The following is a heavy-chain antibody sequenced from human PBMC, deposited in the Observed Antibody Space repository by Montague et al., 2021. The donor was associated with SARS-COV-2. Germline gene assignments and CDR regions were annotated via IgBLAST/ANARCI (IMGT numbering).Heavy chain of an antibody. Sequence: SETLSLTCAVYASSFSTYSWNRTPQPPRNGLEWTAEIRLGRSTNSKPSPMTRDTISADTSTNQFSLKLTSVAAADTAVYYCARLGDGVVPSPILGVAPYYSNSFLGFWGTGTPVTVSS. CDR1: ASSFSTYS. CDR3: ARLGDGVVPSPILGVAPYYSNSFLGF. CDR2: IRLGRST. D-gene: IGHD2-2*02. V-gene: IGHV4-34*01. J-gene: IGHJ6*03.